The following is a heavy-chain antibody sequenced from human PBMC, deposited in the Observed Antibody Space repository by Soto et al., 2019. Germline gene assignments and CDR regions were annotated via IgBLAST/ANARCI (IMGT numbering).Heavy chain of an antibody. CDR2: MYKTGST. J-gene: IGHJ6*02. CDR3: AASRGRGGISSWYQGPDYYYYGMDV. V-gene: IGHV4-59*01. D-gene: IGHD6-13*01. Sequence: PSETLSLTCTVSDGSISGYYWSWIRQTPGKGLEWIGYMYKTGSTVYNPSFKSRVTISVDTSKNQFSLKLSSVTAADTAVYYCAASRGRGGISSWYQGPDYYYYGMDVWGQGTTVTVSS. CDR1: DGSISGYY.